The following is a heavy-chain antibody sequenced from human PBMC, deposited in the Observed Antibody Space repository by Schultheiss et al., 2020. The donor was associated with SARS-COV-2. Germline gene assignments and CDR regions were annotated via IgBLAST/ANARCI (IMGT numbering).Heavy chain of an antibody. V-gene: IGHV3-21*01. D-gene: IGHD2-21*02. CDR2: ISSSSSYI. CDR3: AGEPYCGGDCYRSI. Sequence: GGSLRLSCAASGFTFSSYSMNWVRQAPGKGLEWVSSISSSSSYIYYADSVKGRFTISRDNAKNLLYLQMNSLRAEDTAVYYCAGEPYCGGDCYRSIWGQGTMVTVSS. CDR1: GFTFSSYS. J-gene: IGHJ3*02.